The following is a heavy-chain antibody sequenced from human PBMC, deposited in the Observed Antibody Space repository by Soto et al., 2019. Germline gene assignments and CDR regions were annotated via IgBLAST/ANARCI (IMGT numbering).Heavy chain of an antibody. CDR2: IYWDDDK. J-gene: IGHJ6*02. CDR3: AHTRYGDYPPYSYYGMDV. CDR1: GFSLSTSGVG. Sequence: QITLKESGPTLVKPTQTLTLTCTFSGFSLSTSGVGVGWIRQPPGKALEWLALIYWDDDKRYSPTLKSRLTIPQATTTTQLVLTMTITDPVNTATYYRAHTRYGDYPPYSYYGMDVWGQGTTVTVSS. V-gene: IGHV2-5*02. D-gene: IGHD4-17*01.